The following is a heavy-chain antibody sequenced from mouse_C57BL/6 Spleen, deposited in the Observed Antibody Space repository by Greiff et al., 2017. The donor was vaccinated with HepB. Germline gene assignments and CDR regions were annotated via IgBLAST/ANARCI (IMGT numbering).Heavy chain of an antibody. CDR2: ISNGGGST. J-gene: IGHJ2*01. Sequence: VESGGGLVQPGGSLKLSCAASGFTFSDYYMYWVRQTPEKRLEWVAYISNGGGSTYYPDTVKGRFTISRDNAKNTLYLQMSRLKSEDTAMYYCARGDGPYFDYWGQGTTLTVSS. V-gene: IGHV5-12*01. CDR1: GFTFSDYY. D-gene: IGHD1-1*01. CDR3: ARGDGPYFDY.